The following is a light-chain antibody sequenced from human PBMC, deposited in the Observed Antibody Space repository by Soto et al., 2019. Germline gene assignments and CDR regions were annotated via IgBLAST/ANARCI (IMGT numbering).Light chain of an antibody. V-gene: IGKV1-16*01. CDR2: DAS. Sequence: DIQMTPSPASFTGSXCRGVTILCRASEGINIYLAWFQQKPGKAPKLLIYDASSLESGVPSRFSGSGSGTEFTLTISSLQPDDFATYYCQQYNSFPWTFGQGTKV. J-gene: IGKJ1*01. CDR3: QQYNSFPWT. CDR1: EGINIY.